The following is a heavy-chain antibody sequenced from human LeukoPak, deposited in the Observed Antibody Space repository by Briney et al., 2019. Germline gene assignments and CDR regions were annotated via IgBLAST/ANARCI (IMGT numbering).Heavy chain of an antibody. CDR2: MYHSGST. D-gene: IGHD1-26*01. CDR3: AREKWELLPPDY. J-gene: IGHJ4*02. Sequence: PSETLSLTCTVSNYSISSGYYWGWIRQPPGKGLEWIGSMYHSGSTYYNPSLKSRVTISLDTSMNQFSLELSSVTAADTAVDYCAREKWELLPPDYWGQGTLVTVSS. CDR1: NYSISSGYY. V-gene: IGHV4-38-2*02.